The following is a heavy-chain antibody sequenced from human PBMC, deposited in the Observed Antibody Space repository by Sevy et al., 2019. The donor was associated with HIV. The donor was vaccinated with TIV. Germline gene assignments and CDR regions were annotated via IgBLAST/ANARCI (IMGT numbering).Heavy chain of an antibody. CDR1: GFTFDDYA. V-gene: IGHV3-9*01. Sequence: GGSLRLSCAASGFTFDDYAMHWVRQAPGKALEWVSGISWNSGSLGYADSVKGRFTISRDNAKNSLYLQMNSLRAEDTALYYCAKGRDIVVVPAAIREDYYYYGMDVWGQGTTVTVSS. CDR2: ISWNSGSL. CDR3: AKGRDIVVVPAAIREDYYYYGMDV. D-gene: IGHD2-2*02. J-gene: IGHJ6*02.